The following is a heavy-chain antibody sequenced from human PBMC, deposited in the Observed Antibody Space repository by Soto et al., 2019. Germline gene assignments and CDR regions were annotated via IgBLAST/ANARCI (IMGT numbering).Heavy chain of an antibody. D-gene: IGHD4-17*01. J-gene: IGHJ3*02. CDR2: ISGTGDST. Sequence: GSLRLSCAASGFTFSSYAMSWVRQAPGKGLEWVSAISGTGDSTYYADSVKGRFTISRDNSKNTLSLQMNSVRAEDTAVYFCAKEGHGDSAFDILGQGTMVTVSS. CDR1: GFTFSSYA. V-gene: IGHV3-23*01. CDR3: AKEGHGDSAFDI.